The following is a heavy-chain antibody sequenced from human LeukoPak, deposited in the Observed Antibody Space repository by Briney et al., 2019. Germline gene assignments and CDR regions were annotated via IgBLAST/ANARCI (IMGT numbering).Heavy chain of an antibody. CDR2: INPNSGGT. J-gene: IGHJ6*03. Sequence: ASVKVSCKASGYTFTGYYMHWVRQAPGQGLEWMGWINPNSGGTNYAQKFQGRVTMTRDTSISTAYMELSRLRSDDTAVYYCARRGSEVIAARPSYYYYYYIDVWGKGTTVTVSS. D-gene: IGHD6-6*01. CDR1: GYTFTGYY. CDR3: ARRGSEVIAARPSYYYYYYIDV. V-gene: IGHV1-2*02.